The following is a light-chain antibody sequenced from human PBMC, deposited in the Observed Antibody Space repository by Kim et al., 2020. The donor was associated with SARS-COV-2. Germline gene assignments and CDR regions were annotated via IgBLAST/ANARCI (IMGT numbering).Light chain of an antibody. CDR2: DVT. V-gene: IGLV2-14*02. CDR1: ASDVGTYNL. Sequence: QSALTQPASVSGSPGQSINISCTGTASDVGTYNLVSWFQQHPGKAPKVIIFDVTKRPSGVSDRFSGSKSGNTASLTISGLQAEDEADYYCCSYTTSSTFVFGTGTKVTV. J-gene: IGLJ1*01. CDR3: CSYTTSSTFV.